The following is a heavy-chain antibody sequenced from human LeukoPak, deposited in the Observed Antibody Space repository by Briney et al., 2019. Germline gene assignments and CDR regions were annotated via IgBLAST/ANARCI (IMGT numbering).Heavy chain of an antibody. D-gene: IGHD4-17*01. J-gene: IGHJ4*02. CDR1: GYTFTSYD. CDR3: ARSIFYGDYAPWYYFDY. CDR2: MNPNSGNT. Sequence: ASVKVSCKASGYTFTSYDINWVRQATGQGLEWMGWMNPNSGNTGYAQKFQGRVTMTRNTSISTAYMELSSLRSEDTAVYYCARSIFYGDYAPWYYFDYWGQGTLVTVSS. V-gene: IGHV1-8*01.